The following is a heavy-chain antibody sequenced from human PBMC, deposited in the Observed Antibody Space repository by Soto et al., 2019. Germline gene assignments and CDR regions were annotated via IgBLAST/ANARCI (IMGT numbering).Heavy chain of an antibody. V-gene: IGHV3-48*01. CDR1: GFTFSSYS. CDR2: ISSSSTTM. Sequence: GGSLRLSCAASGFTFSSYSMNWVRQAPGKGLEWVSYISSSSTTMYYADSVKGRFTISRDNAKNSLYLQMNSLRAEDTAVYYCARDYSSVWYFNYWGQGTLVTVSS. J-gene: IGHJ4*02. CDR3: ARDYSSVWYFNY. D-gene: IGHD6-25*01.